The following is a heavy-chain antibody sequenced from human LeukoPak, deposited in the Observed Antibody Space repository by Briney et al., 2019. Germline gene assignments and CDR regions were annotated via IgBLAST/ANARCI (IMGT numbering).Heavy chain of an antibody. CDR2: ITLSGGST. CDR3: AKAVGGGPAPDY. CDR1: GFTFNNYA. D-gene: IGHD1-26*01. J-gene: IGHJ4*02. V-gene: IGHV3-23*01. Sequence: TGGSLRLSCAASGFTFNNYAMSWVRQAPGKGLEWVSVITLSGGSTYYADSVKGRFTISRDNSKSTLYLQMSSLRAEDTAVYHWAKAVGGGPAPDYWGKETLVTVSS.